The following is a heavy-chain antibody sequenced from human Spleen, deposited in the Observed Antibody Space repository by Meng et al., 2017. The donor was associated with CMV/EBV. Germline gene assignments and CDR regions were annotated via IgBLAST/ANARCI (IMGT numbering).Heavy chain of an antibody. CDR1: GFTFNNYG. D-gene: IGHD3-3*01. CDR2: IGGSGRNT. CDR3: ARLEWLLSYFDY. Sequence: GESLKISCAASGFTFNNYGMSWVRQAPGKGLEWVSGIGGSGRNTYYADFVKGRFTISRDNSKNTLYLQMNSLRAEDTAVYYCARLEWLLSYFDYWGQGTLVTVSS. J-gene: IGHJ4*02. V-gene: IGHV3-23*01.